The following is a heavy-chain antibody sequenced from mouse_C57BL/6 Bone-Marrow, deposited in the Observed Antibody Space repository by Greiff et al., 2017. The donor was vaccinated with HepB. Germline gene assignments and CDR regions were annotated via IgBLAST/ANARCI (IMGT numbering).Heavy chain of an antibody. Sequence: VHVKQSGAELVKPGASVKLSCTASGFNIKDYYMHWVKQRTEQGLEWIGRIDPEDGETKYAPKFQGKATITADTSSNTAYLQLSSLTSEDTAVYYCAEGIYGNYLYYAMDYWGQGTSVTVSS. V-gene: IGHV14-2*01. CDR3: AEGIYGNYLYYAMDY. D-gene: IGHD2-1*01. J-gene: IGHJ4*01. CDR1: GFNIKDYY. CDR2: IDPEDGET.